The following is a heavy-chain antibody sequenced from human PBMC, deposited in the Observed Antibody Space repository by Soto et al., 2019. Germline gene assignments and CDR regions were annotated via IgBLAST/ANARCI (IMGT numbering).Heavy chain of an antibody. J-gene: IGHJ6*03. D-gene: IGHD3-10*01. CDR1: EFTFSRHG. CDR2: IWSDGSNE. CDR3: ARERTFGDNKHNYMDV. Sequence: QVQLVESGGGVVQPGRSLRLSCAASEFTFSRHGMHWVRQAPGKGLQWVGVIWSDGSNEVYADSVQGRFTISRDNAKNILYLKMHSLRAEDTAVYYCARERTFGDNKHNYMDVWGTGITVTVSS. V-gene: IGHV3-33*01.